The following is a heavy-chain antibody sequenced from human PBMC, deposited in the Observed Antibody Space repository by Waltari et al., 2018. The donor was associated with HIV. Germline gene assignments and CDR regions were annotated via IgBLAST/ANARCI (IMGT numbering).Heavy chain of an antibody. CDR1: GGNFSRYA. D-gene: IGHD4-17*01. CDR3: ARATDYGDYVVGGFDP. J-gene: IGHJ5*02. Sequence: QVQLVQSGAEVKKPGSSVKVSCKASGGNFSRYAISWVRQAPGQGLEWLGGIIPIFGTANYAQKFQGRVTITADESTSTAYMELSSLRSEDTAVYYCARATDYGDYVVGGFDPWGQGTLVTVSS. CDR2: IIPIFGTA. V-gene: IGHV1-69*12.